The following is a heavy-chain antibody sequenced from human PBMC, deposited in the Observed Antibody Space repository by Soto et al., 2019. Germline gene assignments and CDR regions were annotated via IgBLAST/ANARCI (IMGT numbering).Heavy chain of an antibody. CDR1: GGTFSSYA. CDR3: AREDYGGNSVYFDY. V-gene: IGHV1-69*13. D-gene: IGHD4-17*01. J-gene: IGHJ4*02. Sequence: GASVKVSCKASGGTFSSYAISWVRQAPGQGLEWMGGIIPIFGTANYAQKFQGRVTITADESTSTAHMELSSLRSEDTAVYYCAREDYGGNSVYFDYWGQGTLVTVSS. CDR2: IIPIFGTA.